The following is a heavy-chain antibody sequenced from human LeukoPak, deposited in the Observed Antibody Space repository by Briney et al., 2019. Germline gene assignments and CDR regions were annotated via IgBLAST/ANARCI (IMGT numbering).Heavy chain of an antibody. CDR2: IYYSGST. V-gene: IGHV4-39*07. D-gene: IGHD6-19*01. J-gene: IGHJ3*02. Sequence: NSSETLSLTCTVSGGSIRSGDYYWSWIRQPPGKGLEWIGSIYYSGSTYYNPSLKSRVTISVDTSKNQFSLKLSSVTAADTAVYYCARSSERVIAVAASYLGAFDIWGQGTMVTVSS. CDR1: GGSIRSGDYY. CDR3: ARSSERVIAVAASYLGAFDI.